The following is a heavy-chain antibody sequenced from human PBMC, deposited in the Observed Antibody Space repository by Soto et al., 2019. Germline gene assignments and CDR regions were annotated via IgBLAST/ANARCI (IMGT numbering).Heavy chain of an antibody. CDR1: GFTFSSYA. CDR2: ISYDGSNK. V-gene: IGHV3-30-3*01. D-gene: IGHD4-4*01. Sequence: GGSLRLSCAASGFTFSSYAMHWVRQAPGKGLEWVAVISYDGSNKYYADSVKGRFTISRDNSKNTLYLQMNSLRAEDTAVYYCARDDYSNSRTDYGMDVWGQGTTVTVSS. CDR3: ARDDYSNSRTDYGMDV. J-gene: IGHJ6*02.